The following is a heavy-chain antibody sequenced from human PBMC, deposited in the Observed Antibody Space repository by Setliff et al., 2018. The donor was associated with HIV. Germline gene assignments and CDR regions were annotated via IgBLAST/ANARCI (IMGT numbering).Heavy chain of an antibody. Sequence: GSLRLSCAASGFTVSSNYMSWVRQAPGKGLEWVSVIWYDGSNKYYADSVKGRFTISRDNSKNTLYLQMNSLRAEDTAVYYCAKDLVTTTGPDYWGQGTLVTVSS. V-gene: IGHV3-33*06. CDR3: AKDLVTTTGPDY. CDR2: IWYDGSNK. CDR1: GFTVSSNY. J-gene: IGHJ4*02. D-gene: IGHD1-1*01.